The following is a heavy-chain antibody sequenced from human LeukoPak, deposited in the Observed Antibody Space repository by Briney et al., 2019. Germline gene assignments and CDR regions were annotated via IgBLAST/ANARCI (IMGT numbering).Heavy chain of an antibody. V-gene: IGHV3-7*01. D-gene: IGHD3-16*01. CDR1: GFTFSSYW. Sequence: GGSLRLSCAASGFTFSSYWMSWVRQAPGKGLEWVANIKQDGSATSYVESVKGRFTISRDNAKNSLYLQMNSLRAEDTAIYYCARDATFKLDSWGQGTLVTVSS. J-gene: IGHJ4*02. CDR2: IKQDGSAT. CDR3: ARDATFKLDS.